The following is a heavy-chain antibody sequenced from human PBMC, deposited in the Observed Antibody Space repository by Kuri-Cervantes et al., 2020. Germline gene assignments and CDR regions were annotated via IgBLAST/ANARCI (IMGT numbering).Heavy chain of an antibody. J-gene: IGHJ4*02. CDR3: ARRRITMIVVVITSGFDY. CDR1: GYSISSDYY. V-gene: IGHV4-38-2*01. Sequence: SQTLSLTCAVSGYSISSDYYWGWIRQPPGKGLEWIGYIYYSGSTNYNPSLKSRVTISVDTSKNQFSLKLSSVTAADTAVYYCARRRITMIVVVITSGFDYWGQGTLVTVSS. CDR2: IYYSGST. D-gene: IGHD3-22*01.